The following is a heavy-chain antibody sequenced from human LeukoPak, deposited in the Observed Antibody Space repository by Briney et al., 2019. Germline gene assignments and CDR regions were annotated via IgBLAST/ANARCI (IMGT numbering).Heavy chain of an antibody. D-gene: IGHD3-22*01. CDR3: AKEYYYDSNGFDAFDI. J-gene: IGHJ3*02. CDR1: GFTFSSYS. CDR2: IRYDGSNK. Sequence: GGSLRLSCAASGFTFSSYSMNWVRQAPGKGLEWVAFIRYDGSNKYYADSVKGRFTISRDNSKNTLYLQMNSLRAEDTAVYYCAKEYYYDSNGFDAFDIWGQGTMVTVSS. V-gene: IGHV3-30*02.